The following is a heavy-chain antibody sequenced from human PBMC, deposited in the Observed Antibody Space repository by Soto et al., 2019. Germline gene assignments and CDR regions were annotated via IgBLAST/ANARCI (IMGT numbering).Heavy chain of an antibody. Sequence: DVQLVESGGGLVKPGGSLRLSCEASGFTFSISAMNWVRQAPGKGLEWVSSINSRSTAVRYADSVKGRFTISRDNANNSLSLQLNSLRPEDTAVYYCARGGGSLSYWGQGTLVTVYS. CDR1: GFTFSISA. V-gene: IGHV3-21*01. D-gene: IGHD2-15*01. J-gene: IGHJ4*02. CDR2: INSRSTAV. CDR3: ARGGGSLSY.